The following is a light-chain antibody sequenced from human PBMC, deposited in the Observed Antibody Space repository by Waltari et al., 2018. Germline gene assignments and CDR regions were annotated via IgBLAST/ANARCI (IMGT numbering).Light chain of an antibody. CDR1: QSVVFSSNNKNY. V-gene: IGKV4-1*01. J-gene: IGKJ2*01. CDR3: QQSYNFPYT. Sequence: DLVLTQSPDYLPVSLGERATLNCTSSQSVVFSSNNKNYVAWHQQKPGQPHKLLITWASTREAGVPDRCSGSGSETDFILTISSLQAEYAAVYYCQQSYNFPYTFGEGTKLEIK. CDR2: WAS.